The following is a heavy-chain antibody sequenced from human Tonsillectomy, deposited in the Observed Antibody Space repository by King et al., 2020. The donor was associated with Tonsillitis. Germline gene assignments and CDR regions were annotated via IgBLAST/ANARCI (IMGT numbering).Heavy chain of an antibody. CDR3: ARAGSAAGKFPTY. CDR2: ISSSSSTI. Sequence: VQLVESGGGLVQPGGSLRLSCAASGFTFSSYSMNWVRQAPGKGLEWVSYISSSSSTIYYADSVKGRFTISRDNAKNSRYLQMNSLRAEDTAVYYCARAGSAAGKFPTYWGQGTLVTVSS. J-gene: IGHJ4*02. CDR1: GFTFSSYS. D-gene: IGHD6-13*01. V-gene: IGHV3-48*01.